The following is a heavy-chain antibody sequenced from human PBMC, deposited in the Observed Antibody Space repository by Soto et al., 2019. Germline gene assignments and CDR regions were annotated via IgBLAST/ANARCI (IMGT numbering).Heavy chain of an antibody. D-gene: IGHD6-13*01. CDR1: GGSISSYY. CDR2: IYYSGST. Sequence: SETLSLTCTVSGGSISSYYWSWIRQPPGKGLEWIGYIYYSGSTDYNPSLKSRVTISVDTSKNQFSLKLSSVTAADTAVYYCATLAAAGSDYWGQGTLVTVSS. CDR3: ATLAAAGSDY. J-gene: IGHJ4*02. V-gene: IGHV4-59*01.